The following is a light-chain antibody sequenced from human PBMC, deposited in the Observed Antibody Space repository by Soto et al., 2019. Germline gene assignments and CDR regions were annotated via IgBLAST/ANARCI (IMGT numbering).Light chain of an antibody. CDR2: DVS. J-gene: IGLJ1*01. CDR3: ASYTTSSTYV. V-gene: IGLV2-14*01. CDR1: SSDVGGYSY. Sequence: QSALTQPASVSGSPGQSIAISCTGTSSDVGGYSYVSWYQQQPGKAPKLVISDVSNRPSGVSVRFSGPKSGNTASLTISGLQTEDEADYYCASYTTSSTYVFGTGTKVTVL.